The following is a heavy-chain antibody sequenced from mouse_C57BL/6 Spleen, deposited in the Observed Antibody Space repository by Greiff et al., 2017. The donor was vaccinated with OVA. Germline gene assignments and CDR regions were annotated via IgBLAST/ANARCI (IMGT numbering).Heavy chain of an antibody. D-gene: IGHD1-1*01. CDR1: GYTFTSYW. J-gene: IGHJ4*01. V-gene: IGHV1-64*01. CDR2: IHPNSGST. CDR3: ARKGYGSSSYAMDY. Sequence: VQLQQSGAELVKPGASVTLSCKASGYTFTSYWMHWVKQRPGQGLEWIGMIHPNSGSTNYNEKFKSKATLTVDKSSSTAYMQLSSLTSEDSAVYYCARKGYGSSSYAMDYWGQGTSVTVSS.